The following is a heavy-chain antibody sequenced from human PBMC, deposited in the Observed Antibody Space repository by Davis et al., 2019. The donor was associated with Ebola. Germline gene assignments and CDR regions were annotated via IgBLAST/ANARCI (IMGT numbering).Heavy chain of an antibody. CDR1: GGSFSGYY. CDR2: INHSGST. V-gene: IGHV4-34*01. J-gene: IGHJ4*02. CDR3: ARNFDY. Sequence: PSETLSLTCAVYGGSFSGYYCTWIRQPPGKGLEWIGEINHSGSTSYNPSLKSRVTISVDTSKNQFSLKLSSVTAADTAVYYYARNFDYWGQGTLVTVSS.